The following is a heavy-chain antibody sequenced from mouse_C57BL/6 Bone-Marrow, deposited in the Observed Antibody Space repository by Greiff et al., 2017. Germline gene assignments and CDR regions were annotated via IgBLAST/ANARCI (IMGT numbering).Heavy chain of an antibody. V-gene: IGHV1-69*01. CDR3: AREGDYYAYDGGYWYFDD. D-gene: IGHD2-2*01. J-gene: IGHJ1*03. Sequence: QVQLQQPGAELVMPGASVKLSCKASGYTFTSYWMHWVKQRPGQGLEWIGEIDPSDSYTNYNQKFKGKSTLTVDKSSSTAYMQLSSLTSEDSAVYYGAREGDYYAYDGGYWYFDDWGTGTTVTGSS. CDR2: IDPSDSYT. CDR1: GYTFTSYW.